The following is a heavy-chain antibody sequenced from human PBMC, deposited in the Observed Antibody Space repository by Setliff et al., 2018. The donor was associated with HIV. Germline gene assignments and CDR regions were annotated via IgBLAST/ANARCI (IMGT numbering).Heavy chain of an antibody. CDR3: AKDGEYYDSSGFSY. J-gene: IGHJ4*02. V-gene: IGHV3-23*01. CDR1: GFTFSSYA. D-gene: IGHD3-22*01. CDR2: ISGGGGST. Sequence: GESLKISCAASGFTFSSYAMSWVRQAPGKGLEWVSSISGGGGSTYYADSVKGRFTISRDNSKDTMFLQMNSVRAEDTAVYYCAKDGEYYDSSGFSYWGQGTLVTSPQ.